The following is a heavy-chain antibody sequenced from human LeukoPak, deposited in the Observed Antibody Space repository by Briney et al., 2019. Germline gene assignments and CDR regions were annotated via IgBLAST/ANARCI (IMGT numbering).Heavy chain of an antibody. CDR1: GFTFSSYA. V-gene: IGHV3-23*01. Sequence: GGSLRLSCAASGFTFSSYAMSWVRQAPKKGLEWVSTISGSGGGTYYADSVKGRFTISRDDSKNTLYLQMNSLRAEDTAVYYCAKDLGRYRNNYFDYWGQGTLVTVSS. CDR3: AKDLGRYRNNYFDY. D-gene: IGHD3-16*02. J-gene: IGHJ4*02. CDR2: ISGSGGGT.